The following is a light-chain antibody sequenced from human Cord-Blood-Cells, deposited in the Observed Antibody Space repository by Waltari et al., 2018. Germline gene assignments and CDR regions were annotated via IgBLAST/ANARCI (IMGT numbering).Light chain of an antibody. Sequence: DIQMTKSPSSLSASAGDRVTITCRASQSISSYLNWYQQKPGKAPKLLIYAASSLHSGVPSRFSGSGSGTDFTLTISSLQPEDYATFYCQQSYSTPLTFGGGTKVEIK. CDR2: AAS. J-gene: IGKJ4*01. CDR1: QSISSY. CDR3: QQSYSTPLT. V-gene: IGKV1-39*01.